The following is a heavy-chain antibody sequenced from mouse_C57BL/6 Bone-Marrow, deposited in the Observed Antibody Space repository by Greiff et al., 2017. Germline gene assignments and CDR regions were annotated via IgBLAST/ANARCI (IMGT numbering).Heavy chain of an antibody. D-gene: IGHD2-5*01. CDR3: ARRGYSNYSFDAY. J-gene: IGHJ3*01. CDR1: GYTFTDYY. CDR2: INPNNGGT. Sequence: VQLQQSGPELVKPGASVKISCKASGYTFTDYYMNWVKQSHGKSLEWIGDINPNNGGTSYNQKFKGKATLTVDKSSSTAYMELRSLTSEDSAVYYCARRGYSNYSFDAYWGQGTLVTVSA. V-gene: IGHV1-26*01.